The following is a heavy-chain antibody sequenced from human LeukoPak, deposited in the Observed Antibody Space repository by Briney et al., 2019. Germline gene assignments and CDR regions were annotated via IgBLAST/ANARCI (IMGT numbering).Heavy chain of an antibody. CDR3: AADPPTGSSGSLYYFDY. Sequence: ASVKVSCKVSGFTFTSSAVQWVRQARGQRLEWIGWIVVGSGNTNYAQKFQERVTITRDMSTSTAYMELSSLRSEDTAVYYCAADPPTGSSGSLYYFDYWGQGTLVTVSS. V-gene: IGHV1-58*01. CDR2: IVVGSGNT. J-gene: IGHJ4*02. D-gene: IGHD3-22*01. CDR1: GFTFTSSA.